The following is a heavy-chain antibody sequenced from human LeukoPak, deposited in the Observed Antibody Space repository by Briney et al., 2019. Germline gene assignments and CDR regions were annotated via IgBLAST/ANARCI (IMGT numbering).Heavy chain of an antibody. CDR2: TFYRSKWYY. J-gene: IGHJ6*02. CDR3: ARGFGSNNVRSSFHYHGMDV. D-gene: IGHD4-4*01. V-gene: IGHV6-1*01. CDR1: GDSVSSNSAA. Sequence: SQTLSLTCAISGDSVSSNSAAWNWIRQSPSRGLEWLGRTFYRSKWYYDYALSLKSRITINADTSKNQFSLRLNSVTPEDTAVYYCARGFGSNNVRSSFHYHGMDVWGQGTTVTVSS.